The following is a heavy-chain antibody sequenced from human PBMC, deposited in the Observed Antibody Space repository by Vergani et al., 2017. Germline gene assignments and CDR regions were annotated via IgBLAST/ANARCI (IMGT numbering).Heavy chain of an antibody. CDR3: AREGGPHSI. V-gene: IGHV7-4-1*02. CDR1: GYTFNTYA. D-gene: IGHD2-21*01. Sequence: QVLVVQSGSEFKKPGASVKVSCKTSGYTFNTYALCWLRQAPGQGLEWMGWINTNNGDPTYDQDFTGRFIFSLDTSASTAYLEINNLKPEDTAFYYCAREGGPHSIWGQGTLVTVSS. CDR2: INTNNGDP. J-gene: IGHJ4*03.